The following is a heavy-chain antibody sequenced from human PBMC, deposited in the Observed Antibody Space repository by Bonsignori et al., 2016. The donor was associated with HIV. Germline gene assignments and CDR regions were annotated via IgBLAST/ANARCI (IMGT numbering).Heavy chain of an antibody. J-gene: IGHJ4*01. V-gene: IGHV2-5*01. Sequence: QITLKESGPPLVKPTQTLTLTCSFSGFSLTTTGVGVGWIRQPPGKALEWLALIYWNDDKRYSPSLKTRLTITKDTSKNQVVLTMTNMDPVDTGTYYCAHLYSTYLPYFDYWGQEPYGHRLL. CDR1: GFSLTTTGVG. CDR3: AHLYSTYLPYFDY. CDR2: IYWNDDK. D-gene: IGHD2/OR15-2a*01.